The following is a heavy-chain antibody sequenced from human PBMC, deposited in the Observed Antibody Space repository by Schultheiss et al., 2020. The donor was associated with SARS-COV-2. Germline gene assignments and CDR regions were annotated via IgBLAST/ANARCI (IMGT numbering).Heavy chain of an antibody. V-gene: IGHV4-59*01. J-gene: IGHJ5*02. CDR3: ARGRIAARVSAGFDP. CDR2: IYYSGST. Sequence: SETLSLTCTVSGGSISSYYWSWIRQPPGKGLEWIGYIYYSGSTNYNPSLKSRVTISVDTSKNQFSLKLSSVTAADMAVYYCARGRIAARVSAGFDPWGQGTLVTVSS. D-gene: IGHD6-13*01. CDR1: GGSISSYY.